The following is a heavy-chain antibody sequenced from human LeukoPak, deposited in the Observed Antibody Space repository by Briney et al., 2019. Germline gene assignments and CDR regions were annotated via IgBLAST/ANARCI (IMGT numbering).Heavy chain of an antibody. J-gene: IGHJ4*02. V-gene: IGHV4-34*01. CDR2: INHSGST. CDR3: ARGLSGSHDY. CDR1: GGSFSGYY. Sequence: SETLSLTCAVYGGSFSGYYWSWIRQPPGKGLEWIGEINHSGSTNYNPSLKSRVTISVGTSKNQFSLKLSSVTAADTAVYYCARGLSGSHDYWGQGTLVTVSS. D-gene: IGHD1-26*01.